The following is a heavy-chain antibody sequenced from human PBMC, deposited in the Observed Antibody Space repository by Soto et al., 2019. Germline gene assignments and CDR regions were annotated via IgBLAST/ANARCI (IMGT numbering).Heavy chain of an antibody. Sequence: EALKISRKGSWYRFGNYWSRSVGQMPGKGLEWMGIIYPGDSDTRYSPSFQGQVTISVDKSISTAYLQWSSLKASDTAMYYCARHVPNMIPYGMDVWGPGTSVTVSS. CDR2: IYPGDSDT. J-gene: IGHJ6*02. CDR1: WYRFGNYW. D-gene: IGHD3-16*01. CDR3: ARHVPNMIPYGMDV. V-gene: IGHV5-51*01.